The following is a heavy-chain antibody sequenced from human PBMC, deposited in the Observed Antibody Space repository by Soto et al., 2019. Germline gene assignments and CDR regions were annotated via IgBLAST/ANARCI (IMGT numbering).Heavy chain of an antibody. CDR3: ARDPEGYCSGGSCYPLYYYYGMDV. J-gene: IGHJ6*02. V-gene: IGHV3-30-3*01. CDR1: GFTFSSYA. Sequence: GRSLRLSCAASGFTFSSYAMHWVRQAPGKGLEWVAVISYDGSNKYYADSVKGRFTISRDNSKNTLYLQMNSLRAEDTAVYYCARDPEGYCSGGSCYPLYYYYGMDVWGQGTTVTVSS. CDR2: ISYDGSNK. D-gene: IGHD2-15*01.